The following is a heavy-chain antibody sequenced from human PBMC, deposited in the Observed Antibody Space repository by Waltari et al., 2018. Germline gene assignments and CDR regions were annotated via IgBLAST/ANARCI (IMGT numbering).Heavy chain of an antibody. CDR3: ARGPVFKYYYHAFDI. J-gene: IGHJ3*02. CDR1: GFSISRGYY. CDR2: IYESGST. D-gene: IGHD3-22*01. V-gene: IGHV4-38-2*01. Sequence: QVQLQESGPGLVKPSETLSLTCAVSGFSISRGYYWAWVRQPPEKGLEWFWSIYESGSTYHNQTLKSRVTISIDTSKNQFSLRLTSVTAADTAMYYCARGPVFKYYYHAFDIWGQGTMVTVSS.